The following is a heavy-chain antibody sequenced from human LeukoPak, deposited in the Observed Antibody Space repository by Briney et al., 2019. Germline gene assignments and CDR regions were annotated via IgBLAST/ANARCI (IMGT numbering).Heavy chain of an antibody. CDR1: GYTFTSYG. D-gene: IGHD3-16*01. J-gene: IGHJ4*02. V-gene: IGHV1-18*01. CDR3: ARDDDDYVFDF. CDR2: TRVYNGKT. Sequence: GASVKVSCEASGYTFTSYGISWVRQAPGQGLEWMGWTRVYNGKTNYAQNLQDRMTMTTDTSTTTAYMELRSLRSDDTAVYYCARDDDDYVFDFWGQGTLVTVSS.